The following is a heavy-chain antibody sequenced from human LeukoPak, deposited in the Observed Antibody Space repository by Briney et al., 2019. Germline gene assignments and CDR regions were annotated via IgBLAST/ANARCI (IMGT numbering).Heavy chain of an antibody. CDR2: ISCGGRSK. Sequence: GGSLRLSCAASGFTFSNFAMRWVRQAPGKGLEWVAVISCGGRSKYYADSVKGRFTISRDNSKNTLYLQMDSLRAEDSAVYYFASVRSTTETTAAAFDIWGQGTMVTVSS. J-gene: IGHJ3*02. CDR1: GFTFSNFA. D-gene: IGHD4-17*01. V-gene: IGHV3-30*04. CDR3: ASVRSTTETTAAAFDI.